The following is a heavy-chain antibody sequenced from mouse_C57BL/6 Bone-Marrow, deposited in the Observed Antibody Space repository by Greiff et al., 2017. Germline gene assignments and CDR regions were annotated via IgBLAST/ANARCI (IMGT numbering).Heavy chain of an antibody. J-gene: IGHJ4*01. D-gene: IGHD3-3*01. CDR1: GYTFTSYW. Sequence: VQLQQPGAELVKPGASVKMSCKASGYTFTSYWITWVKQRPGQGLEWIGDIYPGSGSTNYNEKFKSKATLTVDTSSSTAYMQLSSPTSEDSAVYYCARGTAFYAMDYWGQGTSVTVSS. V-gene: IGHV1-55*01. CDR2: IYPGSGST. CDR3: ARGTAFYAMDY.